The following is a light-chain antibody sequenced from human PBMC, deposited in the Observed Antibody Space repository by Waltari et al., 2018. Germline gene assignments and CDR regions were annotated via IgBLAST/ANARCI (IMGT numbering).Light chain of an antibody. CDR1: GSDVGGYDS. J-gene: IGLJ2*01. V-gene: IGLV2-14*01. Sequence: QSALTQPASVSGSPGQAIIISCTGTGSDVGGYDSFSWYQQYPGKAPRLIIYDVYNRPSGVSNRFSGSKSDNTASLTISGLQAEDESVYYCSSYTSSGVVFGGGTKLTVL. CDR3: SSYTSSGVV. CDR2: DVY.